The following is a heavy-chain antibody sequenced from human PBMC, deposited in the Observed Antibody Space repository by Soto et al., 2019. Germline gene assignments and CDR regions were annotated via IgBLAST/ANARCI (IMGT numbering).Heavy chain of an antibody. CDR3: ARGVGSGSYYNQYNWFDP. CDR1: GYTFTNYG. V-gene: IGHV1-18*01. Sequence: ASVKVSCKASGYTFTNYGISWVRQAPGQGLEWMGWINVYNGNTKYAQKVQGRVTMTTDTSTSTAYMELRSLRSDGTAVYYCARGVGSGSYYNQYNWFDPWGQGTLVTVSS. CDR2: INVYNGNT. D-gene: IGHD3-10*01. J-gene: IGHJ5*02.